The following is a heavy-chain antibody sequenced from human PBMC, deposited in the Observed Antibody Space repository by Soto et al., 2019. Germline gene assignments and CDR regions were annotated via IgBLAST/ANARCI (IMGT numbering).Heavy chain of an antibody. D-gene: IGHD2-15*01. CDR2: VSHSGGT. CDR3: ARDYGPVSLILAPFFY. Sequence: SETLSLTCTVSGGSISSSSYYWSWIRHSPGKGLEWIGYVSHSGGTNYNPSLKSRVTVSVDTSKNRFSLNLSSVTAADTAVYYCARDYGPVSLILAPFFYWGQGSLVNVSS. J-gene: IGHJ4*02. V-gene: IGHV4-61*03. CDR1: GGSISSSSYY.